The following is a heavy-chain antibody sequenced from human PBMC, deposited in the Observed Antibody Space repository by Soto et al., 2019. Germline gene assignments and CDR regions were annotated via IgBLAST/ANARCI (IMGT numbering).Heavy chain of an antibody. CDR3: ARWCPAQYSSSSTNGMDV. CDR1: GYSFTSYW. Sequence: PGESLKISCKGSGYSFTSYWIGWVCQMPGKGLEWMWIIYPGDSDTRYSPSFQGQVTISADKSISTAYLQWSSLKASDTAMYYCARWCPAQYSSSSTNGMDVWGQGTTVTVSS. D-gene: IGHD6-6*01. J-gene: IGHJ6*02. V-gene: IGHV5-51*01. CDR2: IYPGDSDT.